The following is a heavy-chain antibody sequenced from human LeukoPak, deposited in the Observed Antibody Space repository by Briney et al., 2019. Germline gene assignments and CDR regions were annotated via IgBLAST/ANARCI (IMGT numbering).Heavy chain of an antibody. V-gene: IGHV3-23*01. Sequence: GGSLRLSCAASGFTFSSYAMSWVRQAPGKGLEWVSAISSSGGSTYYADSVKGRFTISRDNSKNTLYLQMNSLRAEDTAVYYCAKDGQWLVKGYFDYWGQGTLVTVSS. CDR3: AKDGQWLVKGYFDY. J-gene: IGHJ4*02. CDR1: GFTFSSYA. D-gene: IGHD6-19*01. CDR2: ISSSGGST.